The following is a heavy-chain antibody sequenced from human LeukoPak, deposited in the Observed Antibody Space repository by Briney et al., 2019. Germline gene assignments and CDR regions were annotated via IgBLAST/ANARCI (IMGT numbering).Heavy chain of an antibody. CDR3: AKNLDGYNGGNLDF. CDR1: GFTFSGYY. J-gene: IGHJ4*01. D-gene: IGHD5-24*01. Sequence: WGSLSLTCAASGFTFSGYYLSWVRQAPGKGLEWVSAIGAGGGTTYYADSVKGRFTISRDNSKNTLYLQMNSLRADDTAVHYSAKNLDGYNGGNLDFWGQGTLVTVSS. CDR2: IGAGGGTT. V-gene: IGHV3-23*01.